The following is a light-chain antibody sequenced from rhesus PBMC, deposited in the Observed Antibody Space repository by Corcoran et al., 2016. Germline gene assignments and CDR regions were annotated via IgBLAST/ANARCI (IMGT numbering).Light chain of an antibody. CDR3: QQESNWPLT. Sequence: IVMTQSPATLSLSPGERATLSCRASQSVNSNLAWYLQRPWHPPRLLIYEESTRATGIPERFSGSGFGTDFTLTISSLEPEDFGVYYCQQESNWPLTFGGGTKVDIK. V-gene: IGKV3-35*01. CDR2: EES. J-gene: IGKJ4*01. CDR1: QSVNSN.